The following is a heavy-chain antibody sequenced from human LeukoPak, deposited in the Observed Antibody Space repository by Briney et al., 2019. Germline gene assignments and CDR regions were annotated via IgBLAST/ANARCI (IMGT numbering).Heavy chain of an antibody. Sequence: ASVKVSCKASGGTFSSYAISWVRQAPGQGLEWMGGIIPIFGTANYAQKLQGRVTITADESTSTDYMEMRRLRYEDTAVYYCARDVAYCSSTSCYGYSNFPFDYWGQGTLVTVSS. J-gene: IGHJ4*02. CDR1: GGTFSSYA. D-gene: IGHD2-2*01. CDR3: ARDVAYCSSTSCYGYSNFPFDY. CDR2: IIPIFGTA. V-gene: IGHV1-69*13.